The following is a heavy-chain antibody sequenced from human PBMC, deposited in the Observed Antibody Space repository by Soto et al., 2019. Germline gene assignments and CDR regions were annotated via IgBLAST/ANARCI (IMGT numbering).Heavy chain of an antibody. CDR3: ARVGTFYYYGMDV. J-gene: IGHJ6*02. D-gene: IGHD3-16*01. CDR1: GFTFSSYW. CDR2: IKQDGSEK. Sequence: EVQLVESGGGLVQPGGSLRLSCAASGFTFSSYWMSWVRQAPGKGLEWVANIKQDGSEKYYVDSVKGRFTISRDNAKNSLYLQMNSLRAEDTAVYYCARVGTFYYYGMDVWGQGTTVTVSS. V-gene: IGHV3-7*03.